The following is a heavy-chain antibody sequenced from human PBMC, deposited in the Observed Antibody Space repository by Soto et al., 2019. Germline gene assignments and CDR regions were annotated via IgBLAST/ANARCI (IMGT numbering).Heavy chain of an antibody. V-gene: IGHV1-18*01. CDR2: ISAYNGNT. Sequence: QVQLVQSGAEVKKPGASVKVSCKASGTFTNYGISWVRQAPGQGLEWMGWISAYNGNTNYAQKLQGRVTMTTDTSTSTAYMELRSLRSDDTAVYYCARDGEVFWSGYKYYSGMDVWGQGTTVTVSS. D-gene: IGHD3-3*01. CDR1: GTFTNYG. CDR3: ARDGEVFWSGYKYYSGMDV. J-gene: IGHJ6*02.